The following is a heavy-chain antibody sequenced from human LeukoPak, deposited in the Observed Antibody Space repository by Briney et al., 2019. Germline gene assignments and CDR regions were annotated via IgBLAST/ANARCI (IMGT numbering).Heavy chain of an antibody. CDR2: IYDGGFT. D-gene: IGHD6-13*01. J-gene: IGHJ5*02. CDR3: ARSAADWFDP. Sequence: GGSLRLSCAASGFTVSSNYMAWVRQAPGKGLEWVSVIYDGGFTDYTDSVKGRFTISRDNSKSTLYLQMNSLRVEDTAVYYCARSAADWFDPWGQGTLVTVSS. CDR1: GFTVSSNY. V-gene: IGHV3-66*01.